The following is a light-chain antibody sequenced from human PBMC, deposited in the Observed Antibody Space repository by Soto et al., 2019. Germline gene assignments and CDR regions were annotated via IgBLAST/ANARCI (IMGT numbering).Light chain of an antibody. CDR2: DAS. CDR1: QSVSSY. J-gene: IGKJ2*01. V-gene: IGKV3-11*01. Sequence: EIVLTQSPATLSLSPGERATLSCRASQSVSSYLVWYQQTPGQAPRLLIHDASNRATGIPARFSGSGSGTDFPLTISSLEPEDSAVYYCQQRDVWPHAFGQGTKLEIQ. CDR3: QQRDVWPHA.